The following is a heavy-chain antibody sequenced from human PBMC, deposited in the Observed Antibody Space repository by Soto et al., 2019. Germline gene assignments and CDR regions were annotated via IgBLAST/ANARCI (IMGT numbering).Heavy chain of an antibody. CDR1: GGSISSYY. J-gene: IGHJ4*02. D-gene: IGHD6-25*01. V-gene: IGHV4-59*01. Sequence: PSETLSLTCTVSGGSISSYYWSWIRQPPGKGLEWIGYIYYSGSTNYNPSLKSRVTISVDTSKNQFSLKLSSVTAADTAVYYCERGRLPARYFDYWGQGTLVTVSS. CDR3: ERGRLPARYFDY. CDR2: IYYSGST.